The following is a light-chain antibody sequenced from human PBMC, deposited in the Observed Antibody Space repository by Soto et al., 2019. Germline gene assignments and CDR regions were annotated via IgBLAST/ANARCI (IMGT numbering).Light chain of an antibody. Sequence: QSVLTQPPSASGSPGQSGTISCTGSSSDVGGYNYVSWYQQHPGKAPKLMIYGVSKRPSGVPDRFSGSKSGNTASLTVSGLQAEDEAEQYCSSYAGSNNAPYVFGTGTKVTVL. V-gene: IGLV2-8*01. CDR3: SSYAGSNNAPYV. CDR1: SSDVGGYNY. J-gene: IGLJ1*01. CDR2: GVS.